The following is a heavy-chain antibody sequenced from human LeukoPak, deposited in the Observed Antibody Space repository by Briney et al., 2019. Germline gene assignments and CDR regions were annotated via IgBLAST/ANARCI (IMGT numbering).Heavy chain of an antibody. D-gene: IGHD3-3*01. J-gene: IGHJ6*03. Sequence: GGSLRLSCAASGFTFSSYAMSWVRQAAGKGLEWVSAISGSGGSTYYADSVKGRFTISRDNSKNTLYLQMNSLRAEDTAVYYCAKKGDYDFWSGYDYYYYYYYMDVWGKGTTVTVSS. CDR3: AKKGDYDFWSGYDYYYYYYYMDV. CDR2: ISGSGGST. CDR1: GFTFSSYA. V-gene: IGHV3-23*01.